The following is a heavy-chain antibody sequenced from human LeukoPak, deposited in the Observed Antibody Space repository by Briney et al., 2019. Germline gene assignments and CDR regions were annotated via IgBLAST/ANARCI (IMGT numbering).Heavy chain of an antibody. Sequence: SETLSLTCAVYGGSFSGYYWSWIRQPPGKGLEWIGEINHSGSTNYNPSLKSRVTISVDTSKNQFSLKLSFVTAADTAVYYCARGRAWIQLSLDYWGQGTLVTVSS. CDR2: INHSGST. CDR1: GGSFSGYY. D-gene: IGHD5-18*01. J-gene: IGHJ4*02. V-gene: IGHV4-34*01. CDR3: ARGRAWIQLSLDY.